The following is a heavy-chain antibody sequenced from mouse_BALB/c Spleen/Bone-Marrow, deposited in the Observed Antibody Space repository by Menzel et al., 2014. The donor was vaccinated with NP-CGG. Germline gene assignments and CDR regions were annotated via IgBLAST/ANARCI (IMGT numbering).Heavy chain of an antibody. CDR1: GYTFTSYW. CDR2: IYPSDTYT. V-gene: IGHV1-69*02. Sequence: QVQLQQPGAELVRPGASVKLSCRASGYTFTSYWINWVKQRPGQGLEWIGNIYPSDTYTNYNQRFKDKATLTVDKSSSTAYMQLSSPTSEDSAVYYCTRYGNSHYYAVDYWGQGTSDTVSS. J-gene: IGHJ4*01. D-gene: IGHD1-1*01. CDR3: TRYGNSHYYAVDY.